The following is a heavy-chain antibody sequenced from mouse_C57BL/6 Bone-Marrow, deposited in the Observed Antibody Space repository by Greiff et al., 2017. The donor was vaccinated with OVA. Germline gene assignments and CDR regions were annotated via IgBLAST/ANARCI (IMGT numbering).Heavy chain of an antibody. CDR3: VRSNYYAMDY. V-gene: IGHV10-1*01. J-gene: IGHJ4*01. CDR1: GFSFNTYA. Sequence: EVMLVESGGGLVQPKGSLKLSCAASGFSFNTYAMNWVRQAPGKGLEWVARIRSRSNNYETYYAVSVKVRFTISRDDSETMLYLQMNNLKTEDTAMYYCVRSNYYAMDYWGQGTSVTVSS. D-gene: IGHD5-1*01. CDR2: IRSRSNNYET.